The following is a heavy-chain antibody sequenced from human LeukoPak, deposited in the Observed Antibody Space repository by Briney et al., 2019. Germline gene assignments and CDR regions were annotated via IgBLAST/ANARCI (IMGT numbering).Heavy chain of an antibody. CDR2: IRFDGSNQ. CDR3: AKTGVAWVVGPTGYFDY. J-gene: IGHJ4*02. D-gene: IGHD1-26*01. CDR1: GFSFSTYG. V-gene: IGHV3-30*02. Sequence: GGSLRLSCAASGFSFSTYGIHWVRQAPGKGLEWVAFIRFDGSNQYYADSVKGRFTISRDNSKNTLYLQMNSLRAEDTAVYYCAKTGVAWVVGPTGYFDYWGQGALVTVSS.